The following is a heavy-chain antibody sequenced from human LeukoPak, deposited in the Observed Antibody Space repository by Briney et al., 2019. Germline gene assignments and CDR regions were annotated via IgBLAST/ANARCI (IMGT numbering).Heavy chain of an antibody. V-gene: IGHV3-21*01. Sequence: GGSLRLSCVASGFPFSNYWMSWVRQAPGKGLEWVSSISSSSSYIYYADSVKGRFTISRDNAKNSLYLQMNSLRAEDTAVYYCARSFLSIAAAATDYWGQGTLVTVSS. CDR1: GFPFSNYW. CDR2: ISSSSSYI. D-gene: IGHD6-13*01. CDR3: ARSFLSIAAAATDY. J-gene: IGHJ4*02.